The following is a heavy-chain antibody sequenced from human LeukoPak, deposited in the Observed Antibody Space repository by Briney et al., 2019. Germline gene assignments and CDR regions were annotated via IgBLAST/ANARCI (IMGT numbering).Heavy chain of an antibody. CDR2: ISGSGGST. CDR1: GFTFSSYA. V-gene: IGHV3-23*01. CDR3: AKDRSSGWYDAFDI. Sequence: GGSLRLSCAASGFTFSSYAMSWVRQAPGKGLEWVSSISGSGGSTYYSDSVKGRFTISRDNSKNTLYLQLNSLRAEDTAVYYCAKDRSSGWYDAFDIWGQGTMVTVSS. J-gene: IGHJ3*02. D-gene: IGHD6-19*01.